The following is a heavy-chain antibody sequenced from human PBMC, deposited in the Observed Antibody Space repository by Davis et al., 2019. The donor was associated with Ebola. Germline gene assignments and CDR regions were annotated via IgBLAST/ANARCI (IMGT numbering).Heavy chain of an antibody. CDR1: GFTFSSHW. Sequence: PGGSLRLSCAASGFTFSSHWMSWVRQAPGQGLEWVANIKQDGSEKDYVDSVKGRFTISRDNAKNSLYLQMNSLRAEDTAVYYCATSPSRRPDWFDSWGQGTLVTVSS. V-gene: IGHV3-7*01. J-gene: IGHJ5*01. D-gene: IGHD2-2*01. CDR3: ATSPSRRPDWFDS. CDR2: IKQDGSEK.